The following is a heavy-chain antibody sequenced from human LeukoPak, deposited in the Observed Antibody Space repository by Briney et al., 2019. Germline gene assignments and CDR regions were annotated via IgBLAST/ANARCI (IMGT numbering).Heavy chain of an antibody. V-gene: IGHV5-51*01. Sequence: GESLKSSCKVSGYSFTSYCIGWVRQMPGKGLEWMGIIYPGDSGSTYSPSFQGQVTISVDKSINTAYLQWSSLQASDTAMYYCGMSGDRVPLQDDVFDVWGQGTMVTVST. CDR2: IYPGDSGS. CDR1: GYSFTSYC. D-gene: IGHD1-26*01. CDR3: GMSGDRVPLQDDVFDV. J-gene: IGHJ3*01.